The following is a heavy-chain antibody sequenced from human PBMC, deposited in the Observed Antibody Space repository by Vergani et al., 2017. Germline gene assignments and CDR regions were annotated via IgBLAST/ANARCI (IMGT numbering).Heavy chain of an antibody. J-gene: IGHJ6*03. Sequence: QVQLVQSGAEVKKPGASVEVSCKASGYTFTGYYMHWVRQAPGQGLEWMGGIIPIFGTANYAQKFQGRVTITADESTSTAYMELSSLRSEDTAVYYCARRSSSSLGYYYMDVWGKGTTVTVSS. D-gene: IGHD6-6*01. V-gene: IGHV1-69*01. CDR1: GYTFTGYY. CDR3: ARRSSSSLGYYYMDV. CDR2: IIPIFGTA.